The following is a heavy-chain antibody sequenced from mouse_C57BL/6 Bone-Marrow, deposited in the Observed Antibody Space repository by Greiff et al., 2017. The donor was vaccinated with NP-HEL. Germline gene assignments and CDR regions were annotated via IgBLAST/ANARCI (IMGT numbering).Heavy chain of an antibody. V-gene: IGHV5-15*01. J-gene: IGHJ1*03. CDR2: ISNLAYSI. CDR1: GFTFSDYG. Sequence: EVKVVESGGGLVQPGGSLKLSCAASGFTFSDYGMAWVRQAPRKGPEWVAFISNLAYSIYYADTVTGRFTISRENAKNTLYLEMSSLRSEDTAMYYCARLTTVVVHWYFDVWGTGTTVTVSS. CDR3: ARLTTVVVHWYFDV. D-gene: IGHD1-1*01.